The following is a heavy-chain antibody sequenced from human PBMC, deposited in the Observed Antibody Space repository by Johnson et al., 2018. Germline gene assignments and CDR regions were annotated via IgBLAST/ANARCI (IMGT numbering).Heavy chain of an antibody. J-gene: IGHJ1*01. CDR1: GFTFSTYA. CDR2: ISRNGDST. Sequence: VQLVESGGGLVQPGGSLRLSCAASGFTFSTYAMHWVRQAPGKGLEYVSTISRNGDSTYYAHAVKGRFTISRDNSKNTLYLQRASLRAEDMAVYYCARDTSGYSYEYIQYWGQGTLVTVSS. D-gene: IGHD3-22*01. CDR3: ARDTSGYSYEYIQY. V-gene: IGHV3-64*01.